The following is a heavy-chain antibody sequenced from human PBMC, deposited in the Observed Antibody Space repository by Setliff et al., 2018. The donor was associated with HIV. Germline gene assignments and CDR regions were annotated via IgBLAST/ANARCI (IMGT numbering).Heavy chain of an antibody. Sequence: GASVKVSCKASGYTFTSYDINWVRQATGQGLEWMGWMNPNSGNTGYAQKFQGRLTMTRNTSTYTAYMELRSLRSDDTAVYYCARGGYTSSMTLFDYWGQGTLVTVSS. V-gene: IGHV1-8*02. CDR3: ARGGYTSSMTLFDY. CDR1: GYTFTSYD. D-gene: IGHD6-6*01. J-gene: IGHJ4*02. CDR2: MNPNSGNT.